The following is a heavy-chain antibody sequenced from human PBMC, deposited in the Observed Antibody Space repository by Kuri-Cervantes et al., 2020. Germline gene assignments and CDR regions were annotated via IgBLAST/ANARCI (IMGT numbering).Heavy chain of an antibody. V-gene: IGHV4-59*01. D-gene: IGHD2-8*01. CDR2: IYYSGST. CDR3: ARDGGYATRSWLDP. J-gene: IGHJ5*02. Sequence: GSLRLSCTVSGGSISSYYWSWIRQPPGKGLEWIGYIYYSGSTNYNPSLKSRVTISVDTSKNQFSLKLSSVTAADTAVYYCARDGGYATRSWLDPWGQGTLVTVSS. CDR1: GGSISSYY.